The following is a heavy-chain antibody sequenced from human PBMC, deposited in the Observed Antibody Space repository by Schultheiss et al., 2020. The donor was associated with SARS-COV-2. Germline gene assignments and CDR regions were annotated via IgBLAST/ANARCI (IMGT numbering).Heavy chain of an antibody. Sequence: GESLKISCAASGFTFSSYWMSWVRQAPGKGLEWVANIKQDGSEKYYVDSVKGRFTISRDNAKNSLYLQMNSLRAEDTAVYYCARDLPPSSSSCYWGQGTLVTVAS. CDR3: ARDLPPSSSSCY. D-gene: IGHD6-6*01. CDR1: GFTFSSYW. CDR2: IKQDGSEK. V-gene: IGHV3-7*01. J-gene: IGHJ4*02.